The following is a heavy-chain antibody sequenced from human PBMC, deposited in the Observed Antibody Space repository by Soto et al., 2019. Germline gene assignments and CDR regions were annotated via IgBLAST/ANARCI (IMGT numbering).Heavy chain of an antibody. CDR3: ARDTYYYDSSGYYDSTDAFDI. CDR1: GFTFSSYS. CDR2: ISSSSSTI. Sequence: GGSLRLSCAASGFTFSSYSMNWVRQAPGKGLERVSYISSSSSTIYYADSVKGRFTISRDNAKNSLYLQMNSLRDEDTAVYYCARDTYYYDSSGYYDSTDAFDIWGQGTMVTVSS. V-gene: IGHV3-48*02. J-gene: IGHJ3*02. D-gene: IGHD3-22*01.